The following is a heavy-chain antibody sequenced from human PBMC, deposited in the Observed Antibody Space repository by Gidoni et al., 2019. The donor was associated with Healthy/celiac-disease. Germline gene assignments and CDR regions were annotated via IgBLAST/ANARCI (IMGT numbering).Heavy chain of an antibody. CDR2: IYYSGST. D-gene: IGHD6-6*01. CDR3: ARRGLSSSPDDY. CDR1: GGSISSSSYY. J-gene: IGHJ4*02. V-gene: IGHV4-39*01. Sequence: QLQLQESGPGLVKPSETLSLTCTVSGGSISSSSYYWGWIRQPPGKGLEWIGSIYYSGSTYYNPSLKSRVTISVDTSKNQFSLKLSSVTAADTAVYYCARRGLSSSPDDYWGQGTLVTVSS.